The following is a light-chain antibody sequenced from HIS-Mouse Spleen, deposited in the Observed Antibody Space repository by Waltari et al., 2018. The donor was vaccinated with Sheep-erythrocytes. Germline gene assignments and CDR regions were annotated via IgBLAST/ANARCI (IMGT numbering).Light chain of an antibody. J-gene: IGKJ4*01. CDR3: QQYNSYPLT. Sequence: DIQMTQSPSTLSASVGDRVTITCRASQSISSWLAWYQQKPGKAPKHLIYKASSLESGVPSRFSGSGSGTEFTLTISSLQPDDFATYYCQQYNSYPLTFGGGTKAEIK. CDR2: KAS. V-gene: IGKV1-5*03. CDR1: QSISSW.